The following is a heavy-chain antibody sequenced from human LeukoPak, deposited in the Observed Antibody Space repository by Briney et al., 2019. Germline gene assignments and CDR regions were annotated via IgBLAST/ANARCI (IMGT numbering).Heavy chain of an antibody. CDR3: AREVGDY. V-gene: IGHV3-7*01. CDR1: GFTFSTYS. D-gene: IGHD2-2*01. Sequence: GGSLRLSCAASGFTFSTYSMTWVRQAPGKGLEWVANIKQDGSEKYYVDSVEGRFTISRDNAKNSLYLQMNSLRAEDTAVYYCAREVGDYWGQGTLVTVSS. CDR2: IKQDGSEK. J-gene: IGHJ4*02.